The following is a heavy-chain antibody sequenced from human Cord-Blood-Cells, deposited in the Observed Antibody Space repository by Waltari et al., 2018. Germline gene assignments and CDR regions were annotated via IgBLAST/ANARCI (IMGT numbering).Heavy chain of an antibody. V-gene: IGHV3-7*01. Sequence: EVQLVESGGGLVQPGGSLRLSCAASGFTFSSYWMSWVRQAPGKGLEWVANIKQDGSEKYYVDSVKGRFTISRDNAKNSLYLQMNSLRAEDTAVYYCARDRCSSTSCYLFDYWGQGTLVTVSS. D-gene: IGHD2-2*01. CDR1: GFTFSSYW. J-gene: IGHJ4*02. CDR3: ARDRCSSTSCYLFDY. CDR2: IKQDGSEK.